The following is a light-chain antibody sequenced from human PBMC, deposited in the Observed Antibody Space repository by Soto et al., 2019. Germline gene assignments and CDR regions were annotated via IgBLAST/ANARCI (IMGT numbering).Light chain of an antibody. CDR2: DAS. CDR1: QSVSTY. Sequence: EIVLTQSPATLSLSPGERATLSCRASQSVSTYLAWYQQKPGQAPRLLIYDASNRATGLPARFSGSGSGTDFTLTISSLEPEDFAVYYWQQRSNWPPYTFGQGTKLEIK. CDR3: QQRSNWPPYT. V-gene: IGKV3-11*01. J-gene: IGKJ2*01.